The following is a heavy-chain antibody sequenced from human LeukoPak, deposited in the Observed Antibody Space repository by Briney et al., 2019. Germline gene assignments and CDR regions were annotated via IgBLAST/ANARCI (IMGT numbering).Heavy chain of an antibody. CDR1: GGSVTDYY. CDR2: IYYTGT. D-gene: IGHD6-19*01. Sequence: SETLSLTCTVSGGSVTDYYWSWIRQSPGKGLEWIGYIYYTGTSYNPSLKSRVTISADTSKNQFSLKLISVTAADTAVYYCVRDSPYSSGWYRFFDLWGRGTLVTVTS. V-gene: IGHV4-59*02. J-gene: IGHJ2*01. CDR3: VRDSPYSSGWYRFFDL.